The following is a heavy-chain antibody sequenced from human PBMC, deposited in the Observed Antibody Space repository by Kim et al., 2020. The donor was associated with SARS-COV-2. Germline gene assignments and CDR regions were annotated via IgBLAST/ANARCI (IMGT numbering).Heavy chain of an antibody. D-gene: IGHD3-22*01. Sequence: KGRFTISRDNAKNSLDLQMNSLRDEDTAVYYCARDMVRRIMIVVVSCGMDVWGQGTTVTVSS. CDR3: ARDMVRRIMIVVVSCGMDV. V-gene: IGHV3-48*02. J-gene: IGHJ6*02.